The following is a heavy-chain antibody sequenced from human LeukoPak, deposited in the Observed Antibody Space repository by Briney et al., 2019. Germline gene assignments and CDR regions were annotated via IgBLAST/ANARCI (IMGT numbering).Heavy chain of an antibody. CDR1: GFTFSSFE. D-gene: IGHD5-18*01. J-gene: IGHJ2*01. V-gene: IGHV3-48*03. CDR2: ISSGGNTI. CDR3: AKDADTATIIYWYFDL. Sequence: GSQRLSCAASGFTFSSFEMNWVRQAPGKGLEWVSYISSGGNTIFYADSVKGRFTISRDNSKNTLYLQMNSLRAEDTAVYYCAKDADTATIIYWYFDLWGRGTLVTVSS.